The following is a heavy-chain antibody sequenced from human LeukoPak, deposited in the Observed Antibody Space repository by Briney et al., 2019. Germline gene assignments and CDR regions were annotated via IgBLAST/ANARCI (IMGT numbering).Heavy chain of an antibody. CDR2: ISYDGSNK. CDR3: ARSRLDLQN. J-gene: IGHJ4*02. V-gene: IGHV3-30*03. Sequence: PGGSLRLSCAASGFTFSSYGMHWVRQAPGKGLEWVAVISYDGSNKYYADSVKGRFTISRDNSKNTLYLQMNSLRAEDTAVYYCARSRLDLQNWGQGTLVTVSS. D-gene: IGHD3-9*01. CDR1: GFTFSSYG.